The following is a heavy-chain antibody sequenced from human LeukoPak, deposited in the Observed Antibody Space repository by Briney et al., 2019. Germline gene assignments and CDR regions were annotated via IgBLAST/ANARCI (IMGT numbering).Heavy chain of an antibody. D-gene: IGHD3-9*01. Sequence: ASVKVSCKASGYTFTSYCMHWVRQAPGQGLEWMGIINPSGGSTSYAQKFQGRVTMTRDTSTSTVYMELSSLRSEDTAVYYCAREKKLRYFDWFIYYGMDVWGQGTTVTVSS. CDR3: AREKKLRYFDWFIYYGMDV. V-gene: IGHV1-46*01. CDR2: INPSGGST. CDR1: GYTFTSYC. J-gene: IGHJ6*02.